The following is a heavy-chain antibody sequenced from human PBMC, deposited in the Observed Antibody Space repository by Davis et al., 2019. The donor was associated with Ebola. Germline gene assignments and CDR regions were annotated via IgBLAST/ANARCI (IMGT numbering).Heavy chain of an antibody. J-gene: IGHJ6*02. CDR1: GGSISSSNYY. V-gene: IGHV4-39*01. D-gene: IGHD1-14*01. CDR2: VYYTGST. CDR3: ARHGGRTGPATQQSYGMDV. Sequence: MPSETLSLTCSVSGGSISSSNYYWGWIRQPPVKGLEWIGSVYYTGSTYYNSSLQSRVTISVATSKTQFYLTVSSVTAADAAVYYCARHGGRTGPATQQSYGMDVWGQGTTVTVSS.